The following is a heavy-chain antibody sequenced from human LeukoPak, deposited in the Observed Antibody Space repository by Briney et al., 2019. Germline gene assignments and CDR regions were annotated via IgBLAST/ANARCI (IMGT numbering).Heavy chain of an antibody. V-gene: IGHV7-4-1*02. CDR3: ATRRRDYGSNWSWYFDL. CDR1: GHTFTSYA. CDR2: INTNTGNP. J-gene: IGHJ2*01. D-gene: IGHD4-23*01. Sequence: ASVKVSCKASGHTFTSYAMNWLRQAPGQGLEWMGWINTNTGNPTYAQDFIGRFVFSLDTSVSTAYLQISSLKTEDTAVYYCATRRRDYGSNWSWYFDLWGRGTLVTVSS.